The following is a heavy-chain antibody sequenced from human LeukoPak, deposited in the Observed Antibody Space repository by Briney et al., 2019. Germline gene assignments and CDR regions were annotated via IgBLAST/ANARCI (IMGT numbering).Heavy chain of an antibody. CDR1: GASLRGSGYY. D-gene: IGHD5-18*01. Sequence: SETLSLTCTVSGASLRGSGYYWCWIRQPPGKGLEWIGSIYSSGSTYYNASIQSRVTISIETSKNQISLRLNSVTAADTAIYYCAKGAGGFSYYNWFDPWGQGTLVTVSS. V-gene: IGHV4-39*07. CDR2: IYSSGST. J-gene: IGHJ5*02. CDR3: AKGAGGFSYYNWFDP.